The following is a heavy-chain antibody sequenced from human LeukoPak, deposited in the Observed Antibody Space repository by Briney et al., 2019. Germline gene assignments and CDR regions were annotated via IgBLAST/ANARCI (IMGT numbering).Heavy chain of an antibody. D-gene: IGHD2-15*01. CDR2: INHSGST. CDR1: GGSFSGYY. Sequence: SETLSLTCAVYGGSFSGYYWSWIRQPPGKGLEWIGEINHSGSTNYNPSLKSRVTISVDTSKNQFSLKLSSVTAADTAVYYCARHSCSGGSCYPRVRLARLDYWGQGTLVTVSS. V-gene: IGHV4-34*01. J-gene: IGHJ4*02. CDR3: ARHSCSGGSCYPRVRLARLDY.